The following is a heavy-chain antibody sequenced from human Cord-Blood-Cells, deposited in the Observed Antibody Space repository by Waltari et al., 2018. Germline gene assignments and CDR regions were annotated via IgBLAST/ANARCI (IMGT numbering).Heavy chain of an antibody. CDR3: ARASSLYCSSTSCYDAFDI. CDR2: INHSGST. Sequence: QVQLQQWGAGLLKPSETLSLTCAVYGGSFSGYYWSWFRQPPGKGLEWIGEINHSGSTNYNPSLKSRVTISVDTSKNQFSLKLSSVTAADTAVYYCARASSLYCSSTSCYDAFDIWGQGTMVTVSS. CDR1: GGSFSGYY. J-gene: IGHJ3*02. D-gene: IGHD2-2*01. V-gene: IGHV4-34*01.